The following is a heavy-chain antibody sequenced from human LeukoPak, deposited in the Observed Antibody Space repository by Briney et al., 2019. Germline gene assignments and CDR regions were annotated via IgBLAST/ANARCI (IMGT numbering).Heavy chain of an antibody. CDR3: ARAGADSSSWYSAIYYYYYYMDV. V-gene: IGHV3-7*01. CDR2: IKRDGSEK. CDR1: GFTFSSYW. Sequence: PGGSLRLSCAASGFTFSSYWMSWVRQAPGKGLEWVANIKRDGSEKYYVDSVKGRFTISRDNAKNSLYLQMNSLRAEDTAVYYCARAGADSSSWYSAIYYYYYYMDVWGKGTTVTVSS. J-gene: IGHJ6*03. D-gene: IGHD6-13*01.